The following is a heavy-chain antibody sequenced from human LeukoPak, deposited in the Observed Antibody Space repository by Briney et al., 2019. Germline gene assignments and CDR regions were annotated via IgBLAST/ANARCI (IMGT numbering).Heavy chain of an antibody. CDR1: GGSISSSSYY. D-gene: IGHD3-3*01. CDR3: ARVGTIFGVVIPGYYYYMDV. CDR2: IYYSGST. Sequence: SETLSLTCTVSGGSISSSSYYWGWIRQPPGKGLECIGSIYYSGSTYYNPSLKSRATISVDTSKNQFSLKLSSVTAADTAVYYCARVGTIFGVVIPGYYYYMDVWGKGTTVTVSS. V-gene: IGHV4-39*07. J-gene: IGHJ6*03.